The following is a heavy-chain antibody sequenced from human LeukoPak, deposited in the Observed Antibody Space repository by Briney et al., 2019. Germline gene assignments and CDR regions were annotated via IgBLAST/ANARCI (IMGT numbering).Heavy chain of an antibody. D-gene: IGHD6-6*01. J-gene: IGHJ4*02. CDR1: GYTFTRYG. V-gene: IGHV1-18*01. Sequence: GASVKVSCKASGYTFTRYGISWERQAPGQGLEWMGWISAYNGNTNYAQKLQGRVTMTTDTSTSTAYMELRSLRSDDTAVYYCARAQYSSSSLYPFDYWGQGTLVTVSS. CDR3: ARAQYSSSSLYPFDY. CDR2: ISAYNGNT.